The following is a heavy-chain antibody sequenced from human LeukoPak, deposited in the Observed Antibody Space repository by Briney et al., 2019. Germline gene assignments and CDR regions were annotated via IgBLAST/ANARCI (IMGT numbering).Heavy chain of an antibody. CDR1: GFTFSSYS. V-gene: IGHV3-21*01. CDR3: AREMGGSGWTYYYYYGMDV. CDR2: ISSSSSYI. D-gene: IGHD6-19*01. Sequence: GGFLRLSCAASGFTFSSYSMNWVRQAPGKGLEWVSSISSSSSYIYYADSVKGRFTISRDNAKNSLYLQMNSLRAEDTAVYYCAREMGGSGWTYYYYYGMDVWGQGTTVTVSS. J-gene: IGHJ6*02.